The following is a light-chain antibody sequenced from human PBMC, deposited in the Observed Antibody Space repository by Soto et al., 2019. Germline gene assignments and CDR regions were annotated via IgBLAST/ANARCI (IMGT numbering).Light chain of an antibody. Sequence: DIQLTQSPSSLSSSVGDRVTITCRASKTVISYLNWYQQKPGQAPKLLIYATTHLQSGVPSRFSGSGSGTEFTLTISSLHPEDFATYFCQQNYNTPPYTFGQGTKLEIK. J-gene: IGKJ2*01. V-gene: IGKV1-39*01. CDR1: KTVISY. CDR3: QQNYNTPPYT. CDR2: ATT.